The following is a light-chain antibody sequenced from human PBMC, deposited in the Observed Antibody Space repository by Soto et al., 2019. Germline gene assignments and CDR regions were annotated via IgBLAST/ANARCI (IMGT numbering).Light chain of an antibody. CDR3: QQYYSYPRGT. CDR1: QGISSY. CDR2: AAS. V-gene: IGKV1-8*01. J-gene: IGKJ3*01. Sequence: AIRMTQSPSSFSASTGDRVTITCRASQGISSYLAWYQQKPGKAPKLLIYAASTLQSVVPSRFSGSGSGTDFTLTLSCLQSEDFATYYCQQYYSYPRGTFGPGTKVDIK.